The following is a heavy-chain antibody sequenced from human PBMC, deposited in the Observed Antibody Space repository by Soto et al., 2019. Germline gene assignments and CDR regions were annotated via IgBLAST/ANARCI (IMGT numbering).Heavy chain of an antibody. CDR3: AKDVLYYYGMDV. J-gene: IGHJ6*02. V-gene: IGHV3-30*18. CDR2: ISYDGSNK. Sequence: GLSLRLSCAASGFTFSGYGMRCVRQAPGKGLEWVAVISYDGSNKYYADSVKGRFTISRDNSKNTLYLQMNSLRAEDTAVYYCAKDVLYYYGMDVWGQGTTVTVSS. CDR1: GFTFSGYG.